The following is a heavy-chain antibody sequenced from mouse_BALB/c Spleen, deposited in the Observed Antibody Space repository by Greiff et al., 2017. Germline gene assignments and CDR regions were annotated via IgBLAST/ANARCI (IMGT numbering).Heavy chain of an antibody. CDR3: APYRYDVVPGAWFAY. V-gene: IGHV14-3*02. CDR1: GFNIKDTY. D-gene: IGHD2-14*01. CDR2: IDPANGNT. J-gene: IGHJ3*01. Sequence: VQLQQSGAELVKPGASVKLSCTASGFNIKDTYMHWVKQRPEQGLEWIGRIDPANGNTKYDPKFQGKATITADTSSNTAYLQLSSLTSEDTAVYYCAPYRYDVVPGAWFAYWGQGTLVTVSA.